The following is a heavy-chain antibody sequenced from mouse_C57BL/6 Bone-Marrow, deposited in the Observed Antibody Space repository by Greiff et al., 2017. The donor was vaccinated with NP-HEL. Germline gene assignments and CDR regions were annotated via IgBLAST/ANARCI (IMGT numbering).Heavy chain of an antibody. CDR1: GYTFTSYW. V-gene: IGHV1-69*01. J-gene: IGHJ3*01. CDR3: ARDYHVGFAY. D-gene: IGHD1-1*01. Sequence: VQLQQPGAELVMPGASVKLSCKASGYTFTSYWMHWVKQRPGPGLEWIGEIDPSDSYTNYNQKFKGKSTLTVDKSSSTAYMQLSSLTSEDSAVYYCARDYHVGFAYWGQGTLVTVSA. CDR2: IDPSDSYT.